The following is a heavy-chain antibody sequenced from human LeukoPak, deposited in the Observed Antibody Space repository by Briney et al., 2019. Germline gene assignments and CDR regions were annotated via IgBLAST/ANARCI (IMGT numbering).Heavy chain of an antibody. Sequence: SETLSLTCTVSGGSTSSYYWSWIRQPPGKGLEWIGYIYYSGSTNYNPSLKSRVTISVDTSKNQFSLKLSSVTAADTAVYFCAREDYYNSGGYYLDYWGQGTLVTVSS. CDR2: IYYSGST. D-gene: IGHD3-22*01. CDR3: AREDYYNSGGYYLDY. CDR1: GGSTSSYY. J-gene: IGHJ4*02. V-gene: IGHV4-59*01.